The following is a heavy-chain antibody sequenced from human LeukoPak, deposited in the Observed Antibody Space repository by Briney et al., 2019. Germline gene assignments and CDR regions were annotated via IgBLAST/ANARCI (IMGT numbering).Heavy chain of an antibody. Sequence: PSQTLSLTCTVSGGSISSGSYYWSWIRQPAGKGLEWIGRIYTSGSTNYNPSLKSRVTISVDTSKNQFSLKLSSVTAADTAVYYCAREVPSYHSSGYRTFDYWGQGTLVTVSS. CDR2: IYTSGST. CDR3: AREVPSYHSSGYRTFDY. D-gene: IGHD3-22*01. J-gene: IGHJ4*02. CDR1: GGSISSGSYY. V-gene: IGHV4-61*02.